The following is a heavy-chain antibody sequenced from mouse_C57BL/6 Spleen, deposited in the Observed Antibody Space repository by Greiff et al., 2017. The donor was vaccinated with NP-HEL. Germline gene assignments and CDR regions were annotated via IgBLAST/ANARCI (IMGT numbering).Heavy chain of an antibody. CDR1: GFSFNTYA. V-gene: IGHV10-1*01. D-gene: IGHD2-4*01. J-gene: IGHJ3*01. CDR2: IRSKSNNYAT. Sequence: EVQGVESGGGLVQPKGSLKLSCAASGFSFNTYAMNWVRQAPGKGLEWVARIRSKSNNYATYYADSVKDRFTISRDDSESMLYLQMNNLKTEDTAMYYCVREYDYDGGFAYWGQGTLVTVSA. CDR3: VREYDYDGGFAY.